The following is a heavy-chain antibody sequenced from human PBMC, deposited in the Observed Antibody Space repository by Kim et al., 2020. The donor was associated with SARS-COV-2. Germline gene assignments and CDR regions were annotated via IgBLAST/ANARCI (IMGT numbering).Heavy chain of an antibody. J-gene: IGHJ6*02. CDR1: GFTVSGNY. Sequence: GGSLRLSCAASGFTVSGNYVNWVRQAPGKGLEWVSLIYGGRGDRTYYPDSVRRRFTFSRDNSKNTLDLQMNGLRVEDTAVYYWGGWDPRGNMDVWGQGTTVTVSS. CDR3: GGWDPRGNMDV. V-gene: IGHV3-53*01. CDR2: IYGGRGDRT. D-gene: IGHD1-26*01.